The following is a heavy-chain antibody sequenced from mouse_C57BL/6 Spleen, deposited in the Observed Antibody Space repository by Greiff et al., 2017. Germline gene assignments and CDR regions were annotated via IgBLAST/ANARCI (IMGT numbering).Heavy chain of an antibody. Sequence: VQLQQSGPELVKPGASVKISCKASGYAFSSSWMNWVKQRPGKGLEWIGRIYPGDGDTNYNGKFKGKATLTADKSSSTAYMQLSSLTSEDSAVYFCAREELRLDYWGQGTTLTVSS. CDR2: IYPGDGDT. CDR3: AREELRLDY. J-gene: IGHJ2*01. CDR1: GYAFSSSW. V-gene: IGHV1-82*01. D-gene: IGHD1-1*01.